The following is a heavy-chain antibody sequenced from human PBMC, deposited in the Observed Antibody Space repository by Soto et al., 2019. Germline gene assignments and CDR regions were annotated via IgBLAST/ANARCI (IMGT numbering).Heavy chain of an antibody. CDR3: ATEELCGADCYFFKH. CDR2: ITWNSGSI. CDR1: GFTFRDFA. V-gene: IGHV3-9*01. D-gene: IGHD2-21*02. J-gene: IGHJ4*02. Sequence: EVQLVESGGGLVQPGRSLTLSCVTSGFTFRDFAMHWVRRAPGKGLEWVSGITWNSGSIAYADSVKGRFTISRDNANNVLFLQMNSLRAEDTATYHCATEELCGADCYFFKHWGQGTLVTVSS.